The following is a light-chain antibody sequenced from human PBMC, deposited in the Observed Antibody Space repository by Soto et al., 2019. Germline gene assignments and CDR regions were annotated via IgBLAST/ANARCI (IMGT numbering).Light chain of an antibody. CDR3: QKSYNSPQT. Sequence: DIQMTPSPSSLSASVVYEFTITCLASQTIMTYLNWYQLTPGKPPRLLIYAASSLQSGVPSRFSGSGSGTDFTLTISSLQPEDFATYSCQKSYNSPQTFGRGTKVDIK. J-gene: IGKJ1*01. V-gene: IGKV1-39*01. CDR1: QTIMTY. CDR2: AAS.